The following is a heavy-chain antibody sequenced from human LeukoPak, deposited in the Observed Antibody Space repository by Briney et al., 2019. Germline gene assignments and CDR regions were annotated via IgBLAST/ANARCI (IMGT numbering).Heavy chain of an antibody. CDR2: IYHSGST. CDR1: GYSISSGYY. D-gene: IGHD6-19*01. V-gene: IGHV4-38-2*01. Sequence: SETLSLTCAVSGYSISSGYYWGWIRQPPGKGLEWIGSIYHSGSTYYNPSLKSRVTISAETSKNQFSLKLSSVTAPDPTAYHRTRLHSRRYAIAHWAQGTLVPASS. CDR3: TRLHSRRYAIAH. J-gene: IGHJ4*02.